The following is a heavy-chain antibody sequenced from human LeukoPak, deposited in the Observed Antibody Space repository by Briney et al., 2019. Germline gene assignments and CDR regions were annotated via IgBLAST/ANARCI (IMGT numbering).Heavy chain of an antibody. CDR2: INPNSGGT. J-gene: IGHJ4*02. D-gene: IGHD6-19*01. CDR3: ASVGSSGADY. Sequence: ASVTVTYKASGYVFTGYYMHWVRQAPGQGLEWMGWINPNSGGTNYAQKFQGRVTMTRDTSISTVYMELSRLRSDDTAVYYCASVGSSGADYWGQGTLVTVSS. V-gene: IGHV1-2*02. CDR1: GYVFTGYY.